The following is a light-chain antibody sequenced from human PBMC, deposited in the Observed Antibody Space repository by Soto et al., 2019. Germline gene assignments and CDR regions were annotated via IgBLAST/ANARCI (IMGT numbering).Light chain of an antibody. J-gene: IGLJ2*01. CDR2: DVS. CDR1: SSEVGGYNY. Sequence: QSALTQPASVSGSPGQSITISCTGTSSEVGGYNYVSWYQRHPGKAPKLMIYDVSNRPSGVSNRFSGSKSANTASLTISGLQAEDEADYYCSSYTGSSTYVVFGGGTKLTVL. V-gene: IGLV2-14*01. CDR3: SSYTGSSTYVV.